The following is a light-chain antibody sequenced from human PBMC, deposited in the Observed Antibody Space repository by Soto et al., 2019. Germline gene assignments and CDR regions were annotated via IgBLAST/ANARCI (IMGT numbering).Light chain of an antibody. CDR3: QQYNDWPYT. J-gene: IGKJ2*01. CDR1: QSVNNN. CDR2: GAS. V-gene: IGKV3-15*01. Sequence: EIVMTQSPATLYVSPGERATLSCRASQSVNNNLAWYQQKPGQAPSLLIYGASTRATVIPARFSGSGSGTEFTLTISSLQSEDFAIYYCQQYNDWPYTFGQGTKLEIK.